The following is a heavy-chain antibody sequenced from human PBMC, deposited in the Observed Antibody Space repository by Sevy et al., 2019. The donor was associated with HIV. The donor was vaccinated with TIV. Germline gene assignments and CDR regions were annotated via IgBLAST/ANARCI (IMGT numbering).Heavy chain of an antibody. CDR1: GFTFRSYG. D-gene: IGHD3-16*01. J-gene: IGHJ3*02. CDR2: IRYDGSNK. V-gene: IGHV3-30*02. CDR3: AKALRGGPRRADAFDI. Sequence: GGSLRLSCAASGFTFRSYGMHWVRQAPGKGLEWVAFIRYDGSNKYYADSVKGRFTISRDNSKKTLYLKMNSLRAEDTAVYYCAKALRGGPRRADAFDIWGQGTMVTVSS.